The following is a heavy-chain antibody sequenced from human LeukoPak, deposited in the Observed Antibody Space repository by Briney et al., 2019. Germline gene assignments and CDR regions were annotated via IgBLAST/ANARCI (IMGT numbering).Heavy chain of an antibody. V-gene: IGHV7-4-1*02. CDR2: INTNTGNP. J-gene: IGHJ4*02. CDR1: GYTFTSYA. D-gene: IGHD6-19*01. Sequence: ASVKVSCKASGYTFTSYAMNWVRQAPGQGLEWMGWINTNTGNPTYAQGFTGRFVFSLDTSVSTAYLQISSLKAEYTAVYYCARVSIAVAGYYFDYWGQGTLVTVSS. CDR3: ARVSIAVAGYYFDY.